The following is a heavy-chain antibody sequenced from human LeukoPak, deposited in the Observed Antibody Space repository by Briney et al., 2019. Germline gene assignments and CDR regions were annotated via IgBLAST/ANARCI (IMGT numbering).Heavy chain of an antibody. D-gene: IGHD5-18*01. V-gene: IGHV1-46*01. CDR2: INPSGGST. CDR1: GYTFTSYY. CDR3: ATSNGGQLWYYMDV. J-gene: IGHJ6*03. Sequence: ASVKVSCKASGYTFTSYYMHWVRQAPGQGLEWMGIINPSGGSTSYAQKFQGRVTMTRDMYTSTVYMELSSLRSEDTAVYYCATSNGGQLWYYMDVWGKGTTVTVSS.